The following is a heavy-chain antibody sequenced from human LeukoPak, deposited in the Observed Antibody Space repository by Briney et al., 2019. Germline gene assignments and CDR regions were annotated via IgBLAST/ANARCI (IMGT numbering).Heavy chain of an antibody. CDR2: IWFDGSNK. CDR1: GFTFSTYG. J-gene: IGHJ4*02. Sequence: GGSLRLSCAASGFTFSTYGMHWVRQAPGKGLEWVAIIWFDGSNKYYSDSVKGRFTISRDNSKNTLYLQMNSLRAEDTAVYYCARHRTVGLVSAGLCLGYWGQGTLVTVSS. CDR3: ARHRTVGLVSAGLCLGY. V-gene: IGHV3-33*01. D-gene: IGHD3-9*01.